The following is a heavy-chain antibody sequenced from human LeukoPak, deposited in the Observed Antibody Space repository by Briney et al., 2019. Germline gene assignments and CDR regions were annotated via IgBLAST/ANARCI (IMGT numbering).Heavy chain of an antibody. D-gene: IGHD3-10*01. Sequence: GGSLRLSCAASGCTFSSYSMNWVCQAPGKGLEWVSSISSSSSYIYYADSVKGRFTISRDNAKNSLYLQMNSLRAEDTAVYYCARDKSGSIDYWGQGTLVTVSS. J-gene: IGHJ4*02. CDR1: GCTFSSYS. V-gene: IGHV3-21*01. CDR2: ISSSSSYI. CDR3: ARDKSGSIDY.